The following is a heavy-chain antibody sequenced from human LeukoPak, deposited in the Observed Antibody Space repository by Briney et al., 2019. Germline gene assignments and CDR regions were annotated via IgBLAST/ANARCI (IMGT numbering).Heavy chain of an antibody. CDR3: AKGGLGYCSGGSCYQVY. D-gene: IGHD2-15*01. CDR2: ISGSGGST. CDR1: GFTFSSYA. Sequence: QSGGSLRLSCAASGFTFSSYAMSWVRQAPGKGLEWVSAISGSGGSTYYADSVKGRFTISRDNSKNTLYLQMNSLRAEDTAVYYCAKGGLGYCSGGSCYQVYWGQGTLVTVSS. J-gene: IGHJ4*02. V-gene: IGHV3-23*01.